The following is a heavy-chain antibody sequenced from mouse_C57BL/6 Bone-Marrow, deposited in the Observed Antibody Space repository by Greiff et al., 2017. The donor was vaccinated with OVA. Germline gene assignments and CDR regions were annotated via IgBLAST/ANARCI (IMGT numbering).Heavy chain of an antibody. D-gene: IGHD1-1*01. J-gene: IGHJ3*01. V-gene: IGHV14-4*01. CDR3: TTLTVVA. Sequence: EVQLQQSGAELVRPGASVKLSCTASGLNIKDDYMHWVKQRPEQGLEWIGWIDPENGDTEYASKFQGKATRTADTSSNTAYQQLSSLTSEDTAVDYCTTLTVVARGQGTLVTVSA. CDR1: GLNIKDDY. CDR2: IDPENGDT.